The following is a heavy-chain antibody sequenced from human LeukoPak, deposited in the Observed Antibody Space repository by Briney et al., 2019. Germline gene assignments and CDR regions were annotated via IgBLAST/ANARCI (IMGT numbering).Heavy chain of an antibody. CDR3: AKGGYCSATRCYVGKGMDD. J-gene: IGHJ4*02. CDR1: GFTSDTYG. D-gene: IGHD2-2*01. V-gene: IGHV3-30*18. CDR2: ISHDGVDK. Sequence: GRSLRLSCAASGFTSDTYGMHWVRQAPGKGLEWVAVISHDGVDKYYADSVKGRFTISRDNSKNTVSLQVNSLRAEDTAAYYCAKGGYCSATRCYVGKGMDDWGQGTLVTVSS.